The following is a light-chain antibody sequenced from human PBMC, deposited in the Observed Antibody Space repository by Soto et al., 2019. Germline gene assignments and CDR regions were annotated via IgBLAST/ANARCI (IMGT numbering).Light chain of an antibody. J-gene: IGKJ2*01. CDR3: QQTYNPPYT. CDR2: TSG. Sequence: IHMTQSPSSLSASVGDRVTITCRASQRITTYLNWYQQKPGEAPKLLISTSGTLQRGVPSRFTGSGSGTDFTLTITGLPPADFANYFCQQTYNPPYTFGQGTKLEIK. V-gene: IGKV1-39*01. CDR1: QRITTY.